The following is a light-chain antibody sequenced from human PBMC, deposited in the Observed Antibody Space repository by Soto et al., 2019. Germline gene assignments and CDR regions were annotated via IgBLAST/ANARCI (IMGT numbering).Light chain of an antibody. CDR3: QQYNNWPRT. J-gene: IGKJ1*01. Sequence: EIVLTQSPATLSLSPGERATLSCRASQSVSSYLAWYQQKPGQAPRLLIYGASTRAAGVPAGFSGSGSGTEFTLTISSLQSEDFAIYYCQQYNNWPRTFGQGTKVDIK. CDR2: GAS. V-gene: IGKV3-15*01. CDR1: QSVSSY.